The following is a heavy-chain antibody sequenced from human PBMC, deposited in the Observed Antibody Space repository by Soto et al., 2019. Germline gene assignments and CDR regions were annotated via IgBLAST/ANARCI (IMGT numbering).Heavy chain of an antibody. CDR1: GGSISSGGYY. Sequence: PSETLSLTCTVSGGSISSGGYYWSWIRQHPGKGLEWIGYIYYSGSTYYNPSLKSRVTISVDTSKNQFSLKLSSVTAADTAVYYCARRQDIVVVPAALYGMDVWGQGTTVTVSS. CDR3: ARRQDIVVVPAALYGMDV. J-gene: IGHJ6*02. D-gene: IGHD2-2*01. V-gene: IGHV4-31*03. CDR2: IYYSGST.